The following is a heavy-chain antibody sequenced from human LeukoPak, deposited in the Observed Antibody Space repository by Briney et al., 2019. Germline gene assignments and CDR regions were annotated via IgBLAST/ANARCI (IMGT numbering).Heavy chain of an antibody. CDR3: ARGGAPYCTSTSCYEDWFDP. CDR2: INQDGSEK. J-gene: IGHJ5*02. Sequence: GGSLRLSCAASGFTFSNYWMSWVRQAPGKGLEWVANINQDGSEKYFVDSVKGRFTISRDNAKNSLYLQMNSLRAEDTAVYYCARGGAPYCTSTSCYEDWFDPWGQGTLVTVSS. CDR1: GFTFSNYW. D-gene: IGHD2-2*01. V-gene: IGHV3-7*05.